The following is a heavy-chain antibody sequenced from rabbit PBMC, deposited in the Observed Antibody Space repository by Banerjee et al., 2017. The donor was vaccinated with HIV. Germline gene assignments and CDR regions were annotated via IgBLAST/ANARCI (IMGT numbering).Heavy chain of an antibody. Sequence: QQQLEESGGGLVKPGGTLTLTCKASGIDFRSHYRMCWVRQAPGRGLELIACIYTTSGSTWYASWVNGRFSISRENTQNTVSLQMNSLTAADTATYFCVRAHASSSGYYTYLYLWGQGTLVTVS. V-gene: IGHV1S43*01. CDR2: IYTTSGST. CDR3: VRAHASSSGYYTYLYL. D-gene: IGHD1-1*01. J-gene: IGHJ4*01. CDR1: GIDFRSHYR.